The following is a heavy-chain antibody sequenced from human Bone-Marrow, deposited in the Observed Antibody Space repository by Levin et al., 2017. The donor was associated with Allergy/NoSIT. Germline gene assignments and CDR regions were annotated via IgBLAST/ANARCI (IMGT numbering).Heavy chain of an antibody. Sequence: GGSLRLSCAASGFTFSDYYMSWIRQAPGKGLEWVSYISSSGSTIYYADSVKGRFTISRDNAKNSLYLQMNSLRAEDTAVYYCATAEEPERILEWLSYFDYWGQGTLVTVSS. CDR2: ISSSGSTI. CDR1: GFTFSDYY. V-gene: IGHV3-11*01. D-gene: IGHD3-3*01. J-gene: IGHJ4*02. CDR3: ATAEEPERILEWLSYFDY.